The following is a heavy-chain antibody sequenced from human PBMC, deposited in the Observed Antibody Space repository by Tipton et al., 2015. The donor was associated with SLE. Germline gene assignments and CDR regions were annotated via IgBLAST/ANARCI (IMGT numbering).Heavy chain of an antibody. CDR3: ARDYGGRAVFDC. V-gene: IGHV3-48*01. CDR1: GFSFSHYS. J-gene: IGHJ4*01. CDR2: ISSSSNTI. D-gene: IGHD4/OR15-4a*01. Sequence: SLRLSCAGSGFSFSHYSMNWVRQAPGKGLEWVSYISSSSNTIYYADSVRGRFTISRDNAKNSLYLQLNSLRAEDMAVYYCARDYGGRAVFDCWCHGTLVTVSS.